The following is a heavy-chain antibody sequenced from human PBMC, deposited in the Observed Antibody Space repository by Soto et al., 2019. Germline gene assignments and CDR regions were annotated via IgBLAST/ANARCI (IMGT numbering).Heavy chain of an antibody. V-gene: IGHV4-31*03. CDR2: IYYSGST. D-gene: IGHD1-7*01. Sequence: PSETLSLTCTVSGGSISSGGYYGSWIRQHPGKGLEWIGYIYYSGSTYYNPSLKSRVTISVDTSKNQFSLKLSSVTAADTAVYYCAREGKGTTVSEYYYYYGMDVWGQGTTVTVSS. J-gene: IGHJ6*02. CDR3: AREGKGTTVSEYYYYYGMDV. CDR1: GGSISSGGYY.